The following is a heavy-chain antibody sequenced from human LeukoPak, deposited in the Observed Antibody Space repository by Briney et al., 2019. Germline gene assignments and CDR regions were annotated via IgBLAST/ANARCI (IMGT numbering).Heavy chain of an antibody. D-gene: IGHD6-13*01. CDR1: GFTLSSYS. CDR3: ARDGWASRKVIAAAGENYFDY. CDR2: ISSGSTTI. Sequence: PGGSLRLSCATSGFTLSSYSMNWVRQAPGKGLEWISYISSGSTTIYYADSVKGRFTISRDNAKNSLYLQMNSLRAEDTALYYCARDGWASRKVIAAAGENYFDYWDQGTLVTVSS. V-gene: IGHV3-48*01. J-gene: IGHJ4*02.